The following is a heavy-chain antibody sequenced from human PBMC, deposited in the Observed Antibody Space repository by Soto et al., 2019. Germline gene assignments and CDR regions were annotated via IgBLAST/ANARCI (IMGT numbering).Heavy chain of an antibody. CDR3: ARDLPMRMAARRFNWFDP. Sequence: GGSLRLSCAASGFTFSSYGMHWVRQAPGKGLEWVAVISYDGSNKYYADSVKGRFTISRDNSKNTLYLQMNSLRSEDTAVYYCARDLPMRMAARRFNWFDPWGQGTLVTVSS. CDR1: GFTFSSYG. V-gene: IGHV3-30*03. D-gene: IGHD6-6*01. J-gene: IGHJ5*02. CDR2: ISYDGSNK.